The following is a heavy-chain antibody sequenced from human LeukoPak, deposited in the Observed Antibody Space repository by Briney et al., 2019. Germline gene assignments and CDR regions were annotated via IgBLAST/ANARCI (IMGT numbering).Heavy chain of an antibody. CDR1: GGTFSSYA. D-gene: IGHD6-13*01. J-gene: IGHJ5*02. CDR2: IIPIFGTA. V-gene: IGHV1-69*05. Sequence: SVKVSCKAPGGTFSSYAISWVRQAPGQGLEWMGRIIPIFGTANYAQKFQGRVTITTDESTSTAYMELSSLRSEDTAVYYCARDGIAAAGRYNWFDPWGQGTLVTVSS. CDR3: ARDGIAAAGRYNWFDP.